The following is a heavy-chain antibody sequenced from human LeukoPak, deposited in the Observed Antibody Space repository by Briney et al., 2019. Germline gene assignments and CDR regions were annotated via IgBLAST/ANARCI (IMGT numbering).Heavy chain of an antibody. CDR1: GYTFTSYG. Sequence: ASVKLSCKASGYTFTSYGISWVRQAPGQGLEWMGWISAYNGNTNYAQKLQGRVTMTTDTSTSTAYMELRSLRSDDTAVYYCARVEDCSGGSCYQTNWFDPWGQGTLVTVSS. V-gene: IGHV1-18*01. CDR2: ISAYNGNT. J-gene: IGHJ5*02. D-gene: IGHD2-15*01. CDR3: ARVEDCSGGSCYQTNWFDP.